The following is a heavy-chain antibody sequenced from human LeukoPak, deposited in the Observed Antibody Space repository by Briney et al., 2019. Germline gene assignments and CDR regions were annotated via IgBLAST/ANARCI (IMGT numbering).Heavy chain of an antibody. Sequence: GGSLRRSCAASGFTLRGSAMHWVRQASGKGLEWVGRIRSKANTYATAYAASVRGRFTISRDESKNTAYLQMNSLKTEDTAVYYCTRRSTDDGSGYYSTWGQGTLVTVSS. CDR3: TRRSTDDGSGYYST. V-gene: IGHV3-73*01. CDR1: GFTLRGSA. CDR2: IRSKANTYAT. D-gene: IGHD3-22*01. J-gene: IGHJ5*02.